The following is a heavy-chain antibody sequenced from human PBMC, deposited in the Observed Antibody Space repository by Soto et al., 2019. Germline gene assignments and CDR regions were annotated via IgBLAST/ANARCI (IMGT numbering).Heavy chain of an antibody. Sequence: SGPTLVNPTQTLTLTCTFSGFSLSSSGVGVAWIRQPPGKALEWLALIYWDDDKRYSPSLKSRLTITKDTSKNQVALTMTNMDPVDTATYYCAYSPHSSTVTTPAEYFQHWGQGTLVTGSS. D-gene: IGHD4-17*01. CDR3: AYSPHSSTVTTPAEYFQH. J-gene: IGHJ1*01. CDR2: IYWDDDK. V-gene: IGHV2-5*02. CDR1: GFSLSSSGVG.